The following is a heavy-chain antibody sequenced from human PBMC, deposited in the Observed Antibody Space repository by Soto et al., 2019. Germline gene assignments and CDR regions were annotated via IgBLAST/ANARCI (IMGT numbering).Heavy chain of an antibody. Sequence: PSETLSLTCAVAGGSISSYDWSWIRQPPGKGLEWIGYIYYSGSTNYNPSLKSRVTISVDTSKNQFSLKLSSVTAADTAVYYCARDNDGDSNWFDPWGQGTLVTVSS. V-gene: IGHV4-59*01. J-gene: IGHJ5*02. D-gene: IGHD3-10*01. CDR1: GGSISSYD. CDR3: ARDNDGDSNWFDP. CDR2: IYYSGST.